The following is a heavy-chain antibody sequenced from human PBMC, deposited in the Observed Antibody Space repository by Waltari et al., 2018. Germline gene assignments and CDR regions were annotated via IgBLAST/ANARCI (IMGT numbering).Heavy chain of an antibody. CDR1: GFSFGDYG. CDR2: IRIRAHGGTP. Sequence: EVQLVESGGGLVEPGRSLRLSCTGSGFSFGDYGVSWFRQAPGKGLEWLGFIRIRAHGGTPHYAASVKGRFTISRDDSNSIAYLQVNTLQTEDAALYYCTAWADGVDDYFAYWGQGTLVTVSS. D-gene: IGHD3-16*01. V-gene: IGHV3-49*03. J-gene: IGHJ4*02. CDR3: TAWADGVDDYFAY.